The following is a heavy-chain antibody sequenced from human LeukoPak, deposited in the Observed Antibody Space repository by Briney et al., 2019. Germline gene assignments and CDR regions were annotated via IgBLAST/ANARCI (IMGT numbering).Heavy chain of an antibody. V-gene: IGHV4-34*01. Sequence: PSETLSLTCAVYGGSFSGYYWSWIRQPPGQGLEWIGEINHSGSTNYNPSLKSRVTISVDTSTNQFSLKLSSVTAADTAVYYCARGRGRGRYSGYDKANYYYGMDVWGQGTTVTVSS. CDR3: ARGRGRGRYSGYDKANYYYGMDV. CDR2: INHSGST. D-gene: IGHD5-12*01. J-gene: IGHJ6*02. CDR1: GGSFSGYY.